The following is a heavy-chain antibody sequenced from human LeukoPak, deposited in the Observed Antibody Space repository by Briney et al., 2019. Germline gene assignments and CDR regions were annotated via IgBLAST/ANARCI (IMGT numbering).Heavy chain of an antibody. CDR1: GYTFTSYG. V-gene: IGHV1-18*01. D-gene: IGHD2-2*01. CDR2: ISAYNGNT. J-gene: IGHJ4*02. Sequence: ASVKVSCKASGYTFTSYGISWLRQAPGQRLEWVGWISAYNGNTNYAQKLQGRVAMTTDTSTSTAYMELRSLRSDDTAVYYCARRSPMVPAAPLDYWGQGTLVTVSS. CDR3: ARRSPMVPAAPLDY.